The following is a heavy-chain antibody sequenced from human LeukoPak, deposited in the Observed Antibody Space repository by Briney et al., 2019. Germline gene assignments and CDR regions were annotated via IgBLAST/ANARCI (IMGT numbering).Heavy chain of an antibody. CDR2: ISTSSGYI. CDR1: GFTFSSYG. Sequence: PGGSLRLSCAASGFTFSSYGMHWVRQAPGKGLEWVSSISTSSGYIYCADSVKGRFTISRDNAKNLLFLQMNSLRAEDTAVHYCARGATTLQRGDAFDIWGQGTMVTVSS. V-gene: IGHV3-21*06. CDR3: ARGATTLQRGDAFDI. J-gene: IGHJ3*02. D-gene: IGHD5-24*01.